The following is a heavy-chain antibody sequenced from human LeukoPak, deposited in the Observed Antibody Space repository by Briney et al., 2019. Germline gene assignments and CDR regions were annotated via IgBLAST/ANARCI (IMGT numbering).Heavy chain of an antibody. D-gene: IGHD1-1*01. Sequence: ETLSLTCTVSGGSISSGSYYWSWIRQPPGKGLEWIGYIYYSGNINYNPSLKSRVTISVDTSKSQFSLKLSSVTAADTAVYYCARHGIPSFYGMDVWGQGTTVTVSS. CDR2: IYYSGNI. CDR1: GGSISSGSYY. V-gene: IGHV4-61*01. J-gene: IGHJ6*02. CDR3: ARHGIPSFYGMDV.